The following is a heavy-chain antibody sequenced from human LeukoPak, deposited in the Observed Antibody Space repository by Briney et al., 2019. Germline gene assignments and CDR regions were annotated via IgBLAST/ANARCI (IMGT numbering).Heavy chain of an antibody. Sequence: ASVKVSCKASGYTFTSYDINWVRQAPGQGLEWMGWINPNSGGTNYAQKFQGRVTMTRDTSISTAYMELSRLRSDDTAVYYCARALPYCSSTSCYLFYYGMDVWGQGTTVTVSS. J-gene: IGHJ6*02. CDR3: ARALPYCSSTSCYLFYYGMDV. CDR2: INPNSGGT. CDR1: GYTFTSYD. D-gene: IGHD2-2*01. V-gene: IGHV1-2*02.